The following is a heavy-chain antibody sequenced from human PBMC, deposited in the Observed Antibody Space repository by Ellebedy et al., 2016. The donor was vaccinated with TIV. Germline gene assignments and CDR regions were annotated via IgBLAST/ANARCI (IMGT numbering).Heavy chain of an antibody. CDR2: IIGSGVST. V-gene: IGHV3-23*01. D-gene: IGHD3-10*01. J-gene: IGHJ6*02. CDR1: GFSFSRYA. CDR3: AKDALSGSYYYYYNGLDV. Sequence: GESLKISXAASGFSFSRYAMTWVRLPPGKGLEWVSAIIGSGVSTYYADSVKGRFTISRDNSKNTLYLQMNSLRAEDTAVYFCAKDALSGSYYYYYNGLDVWGRGTTVTVSS.